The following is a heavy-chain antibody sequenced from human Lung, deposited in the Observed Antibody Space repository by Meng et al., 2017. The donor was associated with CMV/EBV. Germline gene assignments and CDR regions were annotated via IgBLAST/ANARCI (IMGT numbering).Heavy chain of an antibody. CDR2: INPSGGST. CDR3: ASRGYSSSWRGAFDI. CDR1: GYTFTSYY. V-gene: IGHV1-46*01. D-gene: IGHD6-13*01. J-gene: IGHJ3*02. Sequence: ASVKVSXKASGYTFTSYYMHWVRQAPGQGLEWMGIINPSGGSTSYAQKFQGRVTMTRDTSTSTVYMELSSLRSEDTALYYCASRGYSSSWRGAFDIWGQGTTVSVSS.